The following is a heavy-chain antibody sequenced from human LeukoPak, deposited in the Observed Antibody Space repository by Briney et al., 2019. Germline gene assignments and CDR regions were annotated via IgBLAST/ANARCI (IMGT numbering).Heavy chain of an antibody. CDR2: IRYDGSNK. CDR3: AKGGYSFPYYFDY. CDR1: GFTFSSYA. V-gene: IGHV3-30*02. J-gene: IGHJ4*02. D-gene: IGHD5-18*01. Sequence: PGGSLRLSCAASGFTFSSYAMHWVRQAPGKGLEWVAFIRYDGSNKYYADSVKGRFTISRDNSKNTLYLQMNSLRAEDTAVYYCAKGGYSFPYYFDYWGQGTLVTVSS.